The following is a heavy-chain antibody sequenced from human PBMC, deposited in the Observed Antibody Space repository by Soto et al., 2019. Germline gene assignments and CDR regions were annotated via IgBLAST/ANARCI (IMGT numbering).Heavy chain of an antibody. Sequence: QVQLQESGPGLVTPSETLSLTCTVSGGSISTYYWSWIPQPPGKGLEWIGYIYYSGSTNYKPSLKSRVTISGDTSTNQFSLKLSSVTAADTAVYYCARFDVDAFDIWGQGTMVTVSS. CDR3: ARFDVDAFDI. J-gene: IGHJ3*02. D-gene: IGHD3-10*01. CDR2: IYYSGST. CDR1: GGSISTYY. V-gene: IGHV4-59*01.